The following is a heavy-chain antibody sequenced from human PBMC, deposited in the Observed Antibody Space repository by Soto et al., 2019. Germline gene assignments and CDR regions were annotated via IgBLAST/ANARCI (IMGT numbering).Heavy chain of an antibody. Sequence: HPGGSLRLSCAAPGFTFSSYGMHWVRQAPGKGLEWVAVIWYDGSNKYYADSVKGRFTISRDNSKNTLYLQMNSLRAEDTAVYYCARDSPPLNCSGGSCYPNSYNPETRYYYYGMDVWGQGTTVTVSS. J-gene: IGHJ6*02. CDR1: GFTFSSYG. CDR3: ARDSPPLNCSGGSCYPNSYNPETRYYYYGMDV. D-gene: IGHD2-15*01. V-gene: IGHV3-33*01. CDR2: IWYDGSNK.